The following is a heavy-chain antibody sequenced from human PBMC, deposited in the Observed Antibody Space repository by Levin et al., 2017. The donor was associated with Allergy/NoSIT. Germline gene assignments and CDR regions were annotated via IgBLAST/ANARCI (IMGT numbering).Heavy chain of an antibody. CDR3: GRRGDFSNFMNYLEY. Sequence: KHGESLKISCKGSGFSFGTYWIGWVRQMPGKGLEWVGIIYPGDSDPIYSPSFQGQVTISVDDSINTAYLQLSSVKASDTARYYCGRRGDFSNFMNYLEYWGQGTLVTVSA. V-gene: IGHV5-51*01. CDR2: IYPGDSDP. D-gene: IGHD4-11*01. J-gene: IGHJ4*02. CDR1: GFSFGTYW.